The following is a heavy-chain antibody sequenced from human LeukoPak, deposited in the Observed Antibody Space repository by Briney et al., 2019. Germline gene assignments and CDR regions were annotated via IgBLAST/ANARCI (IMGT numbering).Heavy chain of an antibody. CDR2: ISGSGGST. J-gene: IGHJ4*02. CDR1: GFTFSSYA. V-gene: IGHV3-23*01. Sequence: GGSLRLSCAASGFTFSSYAMSWVRQAPGKGLEWVSSISGSGGSTYYADSVKGRFTISRDSSKNTLFLQMNSLRAEDTAIYYCAKGYCTSTSCYRNDYWGQGTLVTVSS. CDR3: AKGYCTSTSCYRNDY. D-gene: IGHD2-2*01.